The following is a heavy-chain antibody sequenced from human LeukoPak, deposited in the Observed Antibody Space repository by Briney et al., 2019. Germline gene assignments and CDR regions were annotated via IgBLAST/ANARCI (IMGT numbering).Heavy chain of an antibody. CDR2: INHSGST. CDR1: GGSFSDYY. Sequence: KPSETLSLTCAVYGGSFSDYYWSWMRQPPAKGLEWIGEINHSGSTNYNPSLKSRVTISVDTSKNQFSLKLSSVTAADTAVYYCAYSSGYQQHWGQGTLVTVSS. V-gene: IGHV4-34*01. D-gene: IGHD3-22*01. J-gene: IGHJ1*01. CDR3: AYSSGYQQH.